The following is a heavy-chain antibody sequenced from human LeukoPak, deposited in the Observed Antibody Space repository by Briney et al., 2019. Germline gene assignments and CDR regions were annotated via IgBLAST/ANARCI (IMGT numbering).Heavy chain of an antibody. CDR1: GFTFSSYA. V-gene: IGHV3-23*01. D-gene: IGHD6-6*01. CDR2: ITDSGGST. CDR3: AKGSSSSRPYYFEY. Sequence: GGSLRLSCAASGFTFSSYAMSWVRQAPGKGLEWVSAITDSGGSTYYADSVKGRFTISRDNSKSTLYLHMDSLRAEDTAVYYCAKGSSSSRPYYFEYWGRGTLVTVSS. J-gene: IGHJ4*02.